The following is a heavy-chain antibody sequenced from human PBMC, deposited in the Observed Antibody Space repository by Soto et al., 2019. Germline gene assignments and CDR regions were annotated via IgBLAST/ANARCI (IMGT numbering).Heavy chain of an antibody. Sequence: GASVKVSCKASGGTFSSYAISWVRQAPGQGLEWMGGIIPIFGTANYAQKFQGRVTITADESTSTAYMELSSLRSEDTAVYYCARDHQRDYYDSSGHFDYWGQGTLVTVYS. V-gene: IGHV1-69*13. CDR1: GGTFSSYA. CDR3: ARDHQRDYYDSSGHFDY. CDR2: IIPIFGTA. J-gene: IGHJ4*02. D-gene: IGHD3-22*01.